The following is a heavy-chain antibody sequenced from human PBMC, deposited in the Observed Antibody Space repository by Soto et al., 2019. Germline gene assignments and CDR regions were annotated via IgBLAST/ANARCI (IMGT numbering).Heavy chain of an antibody. CDR3: ARASSSSSAADY. V-gene: IGHV4-31*03. J-gene: IGHJ4*02. Sequence: QGQLQESGPGLVKPSQTLSLTCSVSGESISSGGYYWSWIRHLPGKGLEWIGYIYDTESAYYNPSLKSRVSSSMDTSENHFAMRLTSVTAADSAVYYCARASSSSSAADYWGQGLQVTVSS. CDR1: GESISSGGYY. CDR2: IYDTESA. D-gene: IGHD6-6*01.